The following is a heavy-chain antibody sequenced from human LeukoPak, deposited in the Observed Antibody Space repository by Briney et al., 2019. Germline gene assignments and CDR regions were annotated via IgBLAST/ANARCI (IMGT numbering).Heavy chain of an antibody. CDR2: INPSGGST. J-gene: IGHJ4*02. V-gene: IGHV1-46*01. Sequence: ASVKVSCKASGYTLTSYYMHWVRQAPGQGLEWMGIINPSGGSTSYAQKFQGRVTMTRDTSTSTVYMELSSLRSEDTAVYYCARAALGSYGDYVGSYIDYWGQGTLVIVSS. D-gene: IGHD4-17*01. CDR3: ARAALGSYGDYVGSYIDY. CDR1: GYTLTSYY.